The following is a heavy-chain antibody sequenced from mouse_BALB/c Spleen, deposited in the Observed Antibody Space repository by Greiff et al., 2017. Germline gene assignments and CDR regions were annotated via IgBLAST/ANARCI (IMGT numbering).Heavy chain of an antibody. CDR3: ARSRSLLFDY. V-gene: IGHV5-17*02. CDR2: ISSGSSTI. CDR1: GFTFSSFG. Sequence: EVKLVESGGGLVQPGGSRKLSCAASGFTFSSFGMHWVRQAPEKGLEWVAYISSGSSTIYYADTVKGRFTISRDNPKNTLFLQMTSLRSEDTAMYYCARSRSLLFDYWGQGTTLTVSS. D-gene: IGHD2-10*01. J-gene: IGHJ2*01.